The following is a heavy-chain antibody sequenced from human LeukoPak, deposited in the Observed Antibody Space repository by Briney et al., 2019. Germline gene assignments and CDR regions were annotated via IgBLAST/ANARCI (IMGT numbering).Heavy chain of an antibody. J-gene: IGHJ4*02. Sequence: PGGSLRLSCAGSGFTFSSYGMNWVRQAPGKGLEWVAHINQDGTEKYYVDSVKGRFTISRDNAKNSLYLQMNSLRAEDTAVYYCARDAGSYDSSGYYGYWGQGTLVTVSS. D-gene: IGHD3-22*01. CDR2: INQDGTEK. CDR1: GFTFSSYG. CDR3: ARDAGSYDSSGYYGY. V-gene: IGHV3-7*01.